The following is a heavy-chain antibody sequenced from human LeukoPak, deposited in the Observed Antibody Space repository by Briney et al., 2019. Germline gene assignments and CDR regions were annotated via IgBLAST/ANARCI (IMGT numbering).Heavy chain of an antibody. J-gene: IGHJ6*02. Sequence: PGGSLRLSCAASGFTFSSYAMSWVRQAPGKGLEWVAVIWYDGSNKYYADSVKGRFTISRDNSKNTLYLQMNSLRAEDTAVYYCARASSHPYYDSSGYFPAYYYYYGMDVWGQGTTVTVSS. D-gene: IGHD3-22*01. CDR3: ARASSHPYYDSSGYFPAYYYYYGMDV. V-gene: IGHV3-33*08. CDR1: GFTFSSYA. CDR2: IWYDGSNK.